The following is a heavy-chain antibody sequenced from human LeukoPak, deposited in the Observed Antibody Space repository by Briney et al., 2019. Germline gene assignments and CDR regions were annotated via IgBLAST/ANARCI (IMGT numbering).Heavy chain of an antibody. CDR1: GGSISNHY. Sequence: PSETLSLTCTVSGGSISNHYCNWIRQSPGKELEWIGYVHYSRGTNYNPSLKSRVTISLDTSKNQFFLQLSSVTAADTAVYHCASGQAWLTDHWGRGTLVAVSS. V-gene: IGHV4-59*11. J-gene: IGHJ5*02. D-gene: IGHD5-12*01. CDR3: ASGQAWLTDH. CDR2: VHYSRGT.